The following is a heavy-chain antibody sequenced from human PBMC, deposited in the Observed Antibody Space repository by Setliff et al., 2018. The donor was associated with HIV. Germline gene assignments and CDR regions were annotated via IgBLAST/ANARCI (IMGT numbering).Heavy chain of an antibody. CDR1: GASISSYY. V-gene: IGHV4-34*01. D-gene: IGHD1-1*01. J-gene: IGHJ4*02. CDR3: ARDLRGTQSSDY. CDR2: INHSGST. Sequence: PSETLSLTCTVSGASISSYYWSWIRQPPGKGLEWIGEINHSGSTNYNPSLKSRVTISVDTSKNQFSLKLRSVTAADTAVYYCARDLRGTQSSDYWGQGTLVTVSS.